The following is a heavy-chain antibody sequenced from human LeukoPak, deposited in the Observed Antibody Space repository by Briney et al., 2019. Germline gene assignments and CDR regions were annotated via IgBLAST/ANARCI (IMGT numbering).Heavy chain of an antibody. CDR1: GFTVSSIH. D-gene: IGHD3-22*01. J-gene: IGHJ5*02. Sequence: PGGSLRLSCAASGFTVSSIHMVWGRQAPGKGLEWVGRIRSNSDGGTIDYAAPVKGRFTLSRDDSKTTLYLQMNSLQTEDTAVYYCATDFYDSTWGQGTLVTVSS. CDR2: IRSNSDGGTI. V-gene: IGHV3-15*07. CDR3: ATDFYDST.